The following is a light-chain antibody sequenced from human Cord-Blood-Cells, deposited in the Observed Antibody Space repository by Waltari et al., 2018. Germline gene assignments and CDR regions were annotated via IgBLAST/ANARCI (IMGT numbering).Light chain of an antibody. Sequence: EIVLSQSPGTLSLSPGDRATLSCRASQSVSSSYLAWYQQKPGQAPRLLIYGASSRATGIPDRFSGSGSGTDFTLTISRLEPEDFAVYYCQQYGSSRVTVGGGTKVEIK. CDR2: GAS. V-gene: IGKV3-20*01. J-gene: IGKJ4*01. CDR1: QSVSSSY. CDR3: QQYGSSRVT.